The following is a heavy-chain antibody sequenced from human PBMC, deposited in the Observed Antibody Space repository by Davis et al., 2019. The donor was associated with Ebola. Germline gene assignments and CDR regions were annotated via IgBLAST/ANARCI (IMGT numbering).Heavy chain of an antibody. D-gene: IGHD2-21*01. V-gene: IGHV3-30*03. Sequence: PGGSLRLSCVVSGMTFSSYGMHWVRQAPGKGLEWVAVISSDGSEQYYGDSVKGRFPISRDNSKNTLYLQMDNLRAEDTAVYYCASQGWCGGIPCIHAPSGYWGQGTPVTVS. CDR2: ISSDGSEQ. J-gene: IGHJ4*02. CDR1: GMTFSSYG. CDR3: ASQGWCGGIPCIHAPSGY.